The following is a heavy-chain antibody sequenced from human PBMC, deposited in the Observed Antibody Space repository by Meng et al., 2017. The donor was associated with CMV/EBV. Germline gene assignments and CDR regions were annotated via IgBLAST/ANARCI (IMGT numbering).Heavy chain of an antibody. D-gene: IGHD1-26*01. V-gene: IGHV1-46*01. Sequence: CKASGYTFTNYFMHWVRLAPGQGLEWMGTISPSGGRTTYAQKFQGRVVITRDTSTSTVYMELSSLRSEDTAVYYYASEVGGTYFFDYWGQGTLVTVSS. CDR1: GYTFTNYF. CDR2: ISPSGGRT. J-gene: IGHJ4*02. CDR3: ASEVGGTYFFDY.